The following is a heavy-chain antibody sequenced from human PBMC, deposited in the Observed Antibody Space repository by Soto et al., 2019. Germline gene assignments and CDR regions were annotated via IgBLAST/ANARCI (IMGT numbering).Heavy chain of an antibody. J-gene: IGHJ4*02. CDR2: FDPEDGET. CDR1: GYTLTELS. Sequence: GASVKVSCKVSGYTLTELSMHWVRQAPGKGPEWMGGFDPEDGETIYAQKFQGRVTMTEDTSTDTAYMELSSLRSEDTAVYYCATAAAGDYYFDYWGQGTLVTVSS. D-gene: IGHD6-13*01. CDR3: ATAAAGDYYFDY. V-gene: IGHV1-24*01.